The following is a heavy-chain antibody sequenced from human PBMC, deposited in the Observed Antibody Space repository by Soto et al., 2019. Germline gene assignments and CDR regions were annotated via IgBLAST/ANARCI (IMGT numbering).Heavy chain of an antibody. D-gene: IGHD3-10*01. V-gene: IGHV4-34*01. Sequence: SETLSLTCTVSGGSISGYYWSWTRQPPGKGLEWIGEINHSGSTNYNPSLKSRVTISVDTSNNQFSLKLSSVTAADTAVYYCARGRVVRGVTTKPRYNWFDPWGQGTLVTVSS. CDR1: GGSISGYY. CDR3: ARGRVVRGVTTKPRYNWFDP. CDR2: INHSGST. J-gene: IGHJ5*02.